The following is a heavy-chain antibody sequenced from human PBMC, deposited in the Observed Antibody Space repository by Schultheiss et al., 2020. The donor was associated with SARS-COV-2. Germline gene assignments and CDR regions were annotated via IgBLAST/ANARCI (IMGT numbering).Heavy chain of an antibody. J-gene: IGHJ3*02. CDR1: GFTFSSYS. CDR3: ASSKGRGAFDI. D-gene: IGHD3-10*01. V-gene: IGHV4-34*01. CDR2: INHSGST. Sequence: ESLKISCAASGFTFSSYSMNWVRQAPGKGLEWIGEINHSGSTNYNPSLKSRVTISVDTSKNQFSLKLSSVTAADTAVYYCASSKGRGAFDIWGQGTMVTVSS.